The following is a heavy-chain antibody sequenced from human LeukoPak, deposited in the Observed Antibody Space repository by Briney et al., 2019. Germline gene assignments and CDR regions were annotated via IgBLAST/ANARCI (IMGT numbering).Heavy chain of an antibody. CDR3: ARGLWNFYDDSGYNRDFDS. V-gene: IGHV1-18*01. Sequence: ASVKVSCKATSRISWVRQAPGQGLEWMGWIGTYGGDTYYAQKFQGRITVTTDTSTSTVYMELRNLRSDDTAVYYCARGLWNFYDDSGYNRDFDSWGQETLVTVSS. D-gene: IGHD3-22*01. CDR1: TSR. CDR2: IGTYGGDT. J-gene: IGHJ5*01.